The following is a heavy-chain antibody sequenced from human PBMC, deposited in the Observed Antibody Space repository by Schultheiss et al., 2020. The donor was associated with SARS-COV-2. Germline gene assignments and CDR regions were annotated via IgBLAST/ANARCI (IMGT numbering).Heavy chain of an antibody. D-gene: IGHD6-13*01. J-gene: IGHJ6*02. CDR2: ISYDGSNK. Sequence: GGSLRLSCAASGFTFSSYAMHWVRQAPGKGLEWVAVISYDGSNKYYADSVKGRFTISRDNSKNTLYLQMNSLRAEDTAVYYCARGHSSSWSYYYYGMDVWGQGTTVTVSS. V-gene: IGHV3-30*07. CDR1: GFTFSSYA. CDR3: ARGHSSSWSYYYYGMDV.